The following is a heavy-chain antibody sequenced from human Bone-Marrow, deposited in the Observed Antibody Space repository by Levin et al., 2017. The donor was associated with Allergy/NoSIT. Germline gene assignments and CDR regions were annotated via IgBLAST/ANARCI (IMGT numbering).Heavy chain of an antibody. CDR1: GASISSYY. V-gene: IGHV4-59*01. D-gene: IGHD4-17*01. CDR3: ARGIYGDPYFDY. J-gene: IGHJ4*02. Sequence: PSETLSLTCTVSGASISSYYWSWIRQPPGKGLEWIGYFYYSGSTNYSPSLKSRVTISVDTSKNQFSLRLSSVTAADTAMYYCARGIYGDPYFDYWGQGTLVTVSS. CDR2: FYYSGST.